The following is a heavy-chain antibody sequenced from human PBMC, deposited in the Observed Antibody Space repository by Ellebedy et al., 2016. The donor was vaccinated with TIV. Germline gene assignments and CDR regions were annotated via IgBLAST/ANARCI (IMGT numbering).Heavy chain of an antibody. J-gene: IGHJ4*02. Sequence: SLKISXAASGFTFDDYAMHWVRQAPGKGLEWVSGISWNSGSIGYADSVKGRFTISRDNAKNSLYLQMNSLRAEDTALYYCAKAPGDYWGQGTLVTVSS. V-gene: IGHV3-9*01. CDR2: ISWNSGSI. CDR3: AKAPGDY. CDR1: GFTFDDYA.